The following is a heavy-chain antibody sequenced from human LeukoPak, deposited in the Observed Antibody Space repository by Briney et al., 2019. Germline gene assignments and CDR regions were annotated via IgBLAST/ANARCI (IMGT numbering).Heavy chain of an antibody. CDR2: IYYSGST. CDR3: ARRSSDYDFWSGPRGGYYYYMDV. Sequence: SETPSLTCTVSGGSISSSSYYWGWIRQPPGKGLEWIGSIYYSGSTYYNPSLESRVTISVDTSKNQFSLKLSSVTAADTAVYYCARRSSDYDFWSGPRGGYYYYMDVWGKGTTVTVSS. D-gene: IGHD3-3*01. CDR1: GGSISSSSYY. V-gene: IGHV4-39*01. J-gene: IGHJ6*03.